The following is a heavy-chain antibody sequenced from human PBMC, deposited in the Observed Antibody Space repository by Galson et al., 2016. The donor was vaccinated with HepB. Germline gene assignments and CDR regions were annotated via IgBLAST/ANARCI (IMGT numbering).Heavy chain of an antibody. Sequence: SLRLSCAASGFTFSSYWMHRVRQAPGKGLVWVSRIKSDGTNTSYADSVKGRFTISRDNAKNTLYLQMNSLRAEDTAVYYCARVWAYCGGDCYSSGFSPWGQGTLVTVSS. D-gene: IGHD2-21*02. CDR1: GFTFSSYW. CDR2: IKSDGTNT. V-gene: IGHV3-74*01. J-gene: IGHJ5*02. CDR3: ARVWAYCGGDCYSSGFSP.